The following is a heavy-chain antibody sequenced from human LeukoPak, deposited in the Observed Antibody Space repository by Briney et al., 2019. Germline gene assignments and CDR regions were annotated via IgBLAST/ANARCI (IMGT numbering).Heavy chain of an antibody. Sequence: GRSLRLSCAASGFTFSSYGMHWVRRAPGKGLEWVAVIWYDGSNKYYADSVKGRFTISRDNSKNTLYLQMNSLRAEDTAVYYCARGVKYYYDSSGYYPNDYWGQGTLVTVSS. CDR2: IWYDGSNK. V-gene: IGHV3-33*01. CDR1: GFTFSSYG. J-gene: IGHJ4*02. CDR3: ARGVKYYYDSSGYYPNDY. D-gene: IGHD3-22*01.